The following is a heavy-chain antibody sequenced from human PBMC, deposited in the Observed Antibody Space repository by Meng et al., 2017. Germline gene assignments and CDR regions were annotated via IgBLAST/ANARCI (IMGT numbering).Heavy chain of an antibody. Sequence: GSLRLSCAASGFTFSSYAMHWVRQAPGKGLEWVAVISYDGSNKYYADSVKGRFTISRDNSKNTLYLQMNSLRAEDTAVYYCARPHERYYDSSGPPDYWGQGTLVTVSS. D-gene: IGHD3-22*01. CDR1: GFTFSSYA. CDR2: ISYDGSNK. V-gene: IGHV3-30*04. J-gene: IGHJ4*02. CDR3: ARPHERYYDSSGPPDY.